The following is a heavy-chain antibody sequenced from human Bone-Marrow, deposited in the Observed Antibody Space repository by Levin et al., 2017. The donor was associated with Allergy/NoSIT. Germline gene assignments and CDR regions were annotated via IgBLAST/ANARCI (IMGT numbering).Heavy chain of an antibody. J-gene: IGHJ3*02. CDR1: GFTFSSYA. CDR3: AKCRGYYDFWSGYPNAFDI. D-gene: IGHD3-3*01. V-gene: IGHV3-23*01. Sequence: GGSLRLSCAASGFTFSSYAMSWVRQAPGKGLEWVSAISGSGGSTYYADSVKGRFTISRDNSKNTLYLQMNSLRAEDTAVYYCAKCRGYYDFWSGYPNAFDIWGQGTMVTVSS. CDR2: ISGSGGST.